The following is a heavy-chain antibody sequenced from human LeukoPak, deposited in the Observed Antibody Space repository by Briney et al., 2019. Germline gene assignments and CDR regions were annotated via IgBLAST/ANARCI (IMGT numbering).Heavy chain of an antibody. Sequence: SETLSLTCTVSSGSISSNNHFWGWMPQPQGKGLEGIGNIDDSASSDYNPSLKIPISISVDTSKKQLYLKLTSVTAADTDVYYCVRDRKHCSGGNCYSEDSLDYWGQGTRVTVSS. J-gene: IGHJ4*02. CDR3: VRDRKHCSGGNCYSEDSLDY. V-gene: IGHV4-39*07. D-gene: IGHD2-15*01. CDR2: IDDSASS. CDR1: SGSISSNNHF.